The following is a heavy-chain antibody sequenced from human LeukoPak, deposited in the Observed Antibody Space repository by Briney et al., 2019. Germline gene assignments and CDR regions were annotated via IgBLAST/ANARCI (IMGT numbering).Heavy chain of an antibody. CDR3: ARGLEWLTRRHTWFDP. CDR2: MNPNSGNT. V-gene: IGHV1-8*03. D-gene: IGHD3-3*01. Sequence: ASVKVSCKASGYTFTSYDINWVRQATGQGLGWMGWMNPNSGNTGYAQKFQGRVTITRNTSISTAYMELRSLRSDDTAVYYCARGLEWLTRRHTWFDPWGQGTLVTVSS. J-gene: IGHJ5*02. CDR1: GYTFTSYD.